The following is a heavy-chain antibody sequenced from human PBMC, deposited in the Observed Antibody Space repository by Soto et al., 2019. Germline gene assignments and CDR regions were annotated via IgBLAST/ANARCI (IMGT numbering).Heavy chain of an antibody. D-gene: IGHD4-17*01. CDR3: ASGYGDYRNFDY. Sequence: SETLSLTCTVSGGSISSGDYYWSWIRQPPGKGLEWIGYIYYSGSTYYNPSLKSRVTISVDTSKNQFSPKLSSVTAADTAVYYCASGYGDYRNFDYWGQGTLVTVSS. J-gene: IGHJ4*02. CDR1: GGSISSGDYY. V-gene: IGHV4-30-4*01. CDR2: IYYSGST.